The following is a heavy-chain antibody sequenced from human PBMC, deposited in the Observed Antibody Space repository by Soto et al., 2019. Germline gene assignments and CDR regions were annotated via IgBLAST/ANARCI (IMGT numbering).Heavy chain of an antibody. CDR3: AKDGGGAYDYVWGSYPNGYYFDY. J-gene: IGHJ4*02. Sequence: QVQLVESGGGVVQPGRSLRLSCAASGFTFSSYGMHWVRQAPGKGLEWVAVISYDGSNKYYADSVKGRFTISRDNSKNTLFLQMTSLRAEDTAVYYGAKDGGGAYDYVWGSYPNGYYFDYWGQGTLVTVSS. CDR2: ISYDGSNK. CDR1: GFTFSSYG. V-gene: IGHV3-30*18. D-gene: IGHD3-16*02.